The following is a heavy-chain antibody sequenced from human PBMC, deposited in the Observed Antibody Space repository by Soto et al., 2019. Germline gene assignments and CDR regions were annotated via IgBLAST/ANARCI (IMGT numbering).Heavy chain of an antibody. D-gene: IGHD1-26*01. CDR1: GGTFSSYA. V-gene: IGHV1-69*13. J-gene: IGHJ3*02. CDR2: IIPIFGTA. Sequence: SVKVSCKASGGTFSSYAISWVRQAPGQGLEWMGGIIPIFGTANYAQKFQGRVTITADESTSTAYMELSSLRSEDTAVYYCARGKWELHPEDAFDIWGQGTMVTVSS. CDR3: ARGKWELHPEDAFDI.